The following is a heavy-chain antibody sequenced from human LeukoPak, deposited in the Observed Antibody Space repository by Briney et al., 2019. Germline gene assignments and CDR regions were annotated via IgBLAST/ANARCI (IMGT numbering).Heavy chain of an antibody. D-gene: IGHD2-8*02. J-gene: IGHJ6*02. CDR1: GFTLSNYW. V-gene: IGHV3-74*01. Sequence: GGSLRLSCAASGFTLSNYWMHWVRQAPGEGLVWFSRVDPDGTTTNYADSVTGRFTTSRDNAKNTLYLQMNSLRAEDTALYYCTRVQAGRSGLMDVWGRGTTVTVSS. CDR2: VDPDGTTT. CDR3: TRVQAGRSGLMDV.